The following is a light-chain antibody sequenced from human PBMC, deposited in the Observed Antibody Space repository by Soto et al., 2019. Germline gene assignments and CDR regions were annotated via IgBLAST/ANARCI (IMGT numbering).Light chain of an antibody. CDR1: SSNIGSNT. V-gene: IGLV1-44*01. J-gene: IGLJ3*02. CDR3: AALDDSLNGRGV. Sequence: QSVLTQPPSASGTPGQRVTISCSGSSSNIGSNTVNWYQQLPGTAPKLLIYSNNQRPSGVPDRFSGSRSGTSASLAISGVQSEDEGDYYCAALDDSLNGRGVFGGGTKLTVL. CDR2: SNN.